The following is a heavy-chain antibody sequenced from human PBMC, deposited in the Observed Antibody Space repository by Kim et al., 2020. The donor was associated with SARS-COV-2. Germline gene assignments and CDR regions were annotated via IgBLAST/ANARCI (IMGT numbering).Heavy chain of an antibody. V-gene: IGHV3-48*02. Sequence: GGSLRLSCAASGFTFSSYSMNWVRQAPGKGLEWVSYISSSSSTIYYADAVKGRFTISRDNAKNSLYLQMNRLRDEDTAVYYCARITTLLSGGRADYWGQG. CDR2: ISSSSSTI. D-gene: IGHD3-22*01. CDR1: GFTFSSYS. J-gene: IGHJ4*02. CDR3: ARITTLLSGGRADY.